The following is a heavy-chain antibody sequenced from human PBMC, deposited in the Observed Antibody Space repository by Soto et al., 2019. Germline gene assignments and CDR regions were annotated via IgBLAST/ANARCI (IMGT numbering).Heavy chain of an antibody. V-gene: IGHV3-73*01. D-gene: IGHD4-17*01. CDR3: TRTYGDYSPYYYYYMDV. J-gene: IGHJ6*03. CDR1: GFTFSGSA. Sequence: GGSLRLSCAASGFTFSGSAMHWVRQASGKGLEWVGRIRSKANSYATAYAASVKGRFTISRDDSKNTAYLQMNSLKTEDTAVYYCTRTYGDYSPYYYYYMDVWGKGTTVTISS. CDR2: IRSKANSYAT.